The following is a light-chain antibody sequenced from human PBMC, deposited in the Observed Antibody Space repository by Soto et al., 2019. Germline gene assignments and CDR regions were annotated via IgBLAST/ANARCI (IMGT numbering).Light chain of an antibody. CDR2: DAS. Sequence: EVVLTQSPATLSLSPGESATLSCRASQSIKTFLAWYQQKPGQAPRLLIYDASNRATAIPARFSGSGSGTDFTLPISSLEPEDLGVYYCQQRNNWPFTFGPGTKVDIK. CDR3: QQRNNWPFT. V-gene: IGKV3-11*01. J-gene: IGKJ3*01. CDR1: QSIKTF.